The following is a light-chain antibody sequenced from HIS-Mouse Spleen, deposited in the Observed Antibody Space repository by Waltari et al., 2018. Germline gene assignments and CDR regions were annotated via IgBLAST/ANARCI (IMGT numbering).Light chain of an antibody. J-gene: IGLJ2*01. CDR3: QAWDSSTAGVV. Sequence: SYELTQPPSVSVSPGQTASITCSGDKLGYKYACWYQQKPGQSPVLVIYQDSKRPSGIPHRFSGSNPGNTATLTISGTQAMDEADYYCQAWDSSTAGVVFGGGTKLTVL. V-gene: IGLV3-1*01. CDR1: KLGYKY. CDR2: QDS.